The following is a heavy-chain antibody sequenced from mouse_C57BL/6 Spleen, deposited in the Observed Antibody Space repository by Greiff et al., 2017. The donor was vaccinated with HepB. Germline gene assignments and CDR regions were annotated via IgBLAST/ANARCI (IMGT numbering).Heavy chain of an antibody. J-gene: IGHJ4*01. D-gene: IGHD2-2*01. CDR1: GYTFTSYW. Sequence: VQLQQPGAELVKPGASVKLSCKASGYTFTSYWMHWVKQRPGQGLEWIGMIHPNSGSTNYNEKFKSKATLTVDKSSSTAYMQLSSLTSEDSAVYYCARSRVTTKYYAMDYWGQGTSVTVSS. CDR2: IHPNSGST. V-gene: IGHV1-64*01. CDR3: ARSRVTTKYYAMDY.